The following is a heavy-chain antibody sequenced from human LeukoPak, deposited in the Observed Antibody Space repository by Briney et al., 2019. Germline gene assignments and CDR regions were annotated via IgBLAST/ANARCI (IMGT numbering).Heavy chain of an antibody. J-gene: IGHJ4*02. Sequence: ASVEVSCKASGYTFTSYGISWVRQAPGQGLEWMGWISAYNGNTNYAQKLQGRVTMTTDTSTSTAYMELRSLRSDDTAVYYCARGKYYYDSSGYYYLIDYWGQGTLVTVSS. CDR2: ISAYNGNT. CDR3: ARGKYYYDSSGYYYLIDY. D-gene: IGHD3-22*01. CDR1: GYTFTSYG. V-gene: IGHV1-18*01.